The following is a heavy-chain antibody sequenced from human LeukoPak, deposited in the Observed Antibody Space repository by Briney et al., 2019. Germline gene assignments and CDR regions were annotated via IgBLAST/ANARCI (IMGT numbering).Heavy chain of an antibody. CDR2: ISGSGGSA. CDR3: AKDDGWYPLRGYFDY. Sequence: GGSLRLSCAASGFTFSSYAMSWVRQAPGKGLEWVSAISGSGGSAYYADSVKGRFTISRDNSKNTLYLQMNSLRAEDTAVYYCAKDDGWYPLRGYFDYWGQGTLVTVSS. J-gene: IGHJ4*02. D-gene: IGHD6-19*01. CDR1: GFTFSSYA. V-gene: IGHV3-23*01.